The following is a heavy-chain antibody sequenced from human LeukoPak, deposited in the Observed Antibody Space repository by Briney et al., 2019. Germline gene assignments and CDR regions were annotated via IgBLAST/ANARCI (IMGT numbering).Heavy chain of an antibody. CDR1: GASISSYY. V-gene: IGHV4-59*12. Sequence: PSETLSLTCTVSGASISSYYWTWIRQPPGKGLEWIGYIYYSASTNYNPSLKSRVTISVDKSKNQFSLKLSSVTAADTAVYYCARDSFHSSGPPVGRGAFDIWGQGTMVTVSS. CDR2: IYYSAST. D-gene: IGHD3-22*01. J-gene: IGHJ3*02. CDR3: ARDSFHSSGPPVGRGAFDI.